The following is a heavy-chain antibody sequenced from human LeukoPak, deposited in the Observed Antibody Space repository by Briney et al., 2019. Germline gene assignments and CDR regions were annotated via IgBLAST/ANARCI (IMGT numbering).Heavy chain of an antibody. J-gene: IGHJ4*02. CDR2: INPSGSSG. V-gene: IGHV1-46*01. CDR1: GYTFTSYY. Sequence: GASVKVSCKASGYTFTSYYMHWVRQAPGQGLEWMGIINPSGSSGSYAQKFQGRVTMTGDTSTSTVYMELSSLRPEDTALFYCARGGAAGTRSYFDYWGQGTRVTVSS. D-gene: IGHD6-13*01. CDR3: ARGGAAGTRSYFDY.